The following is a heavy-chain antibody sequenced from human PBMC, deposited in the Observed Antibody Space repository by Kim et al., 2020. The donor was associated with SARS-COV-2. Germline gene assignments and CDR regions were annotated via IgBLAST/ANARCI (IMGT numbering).Heavy chain of an antibody. CDR3: AKDWPPDY. J-gene: IGHJ4*02. Sequence: SGSIGYADSVKGRFTISRDNAKNSLYLQMNSLRAEDTALYYCAKDWPPDYWGQGTLVTVSS. CDR2: SGSI. V-gene: IGHV3-9*01.